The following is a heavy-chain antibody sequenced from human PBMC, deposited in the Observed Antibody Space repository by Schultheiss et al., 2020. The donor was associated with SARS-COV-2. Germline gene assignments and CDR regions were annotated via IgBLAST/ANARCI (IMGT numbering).Heavy chain of an antibody. Sequence: GGSLRLSCAASGFTFSSYGMHWVRQAPGKGLEWVAVISCDGCNKYYAESVKGRFTISRDNSKNTLYLQMNSLRAEDTAVYYCARGENWNYDYWGQGTLVNVSS. D-gene: IGHD1-7*01. CDR2: ISCDGCNK. CDR3: ARGENWNYDY. V-gene: IGHV3-33*05. J-gene: IGHJ4*02. CDR1: GFTFSSYG.